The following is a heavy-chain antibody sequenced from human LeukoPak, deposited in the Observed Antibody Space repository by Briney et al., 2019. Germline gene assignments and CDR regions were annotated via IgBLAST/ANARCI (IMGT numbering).Heavy chain of an antibody. D-gene: IGHD3-22*01. CDR2: IIPIFGTA. J-gene: IGHJ5*02. CDR1: GYTFTSYG. V-gene: IGHV1-69*06. Sequence: SVKVSCKASGYTFTSYGISWVRQAPGQGLEWMGGIIPIFGTANYAQKFQGRVTITADKSTSTAYMELSSLRSEDTAVYYCARYMRSYDSSGYNWFDPWGQGTLVTVSS. CDR3: ARYMRSYDSSGYNWFDP.